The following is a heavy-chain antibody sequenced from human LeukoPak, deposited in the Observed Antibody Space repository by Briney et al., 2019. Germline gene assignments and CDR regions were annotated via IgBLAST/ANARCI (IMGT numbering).Heavy chain of an antibody. CDR2: IIPIFGTA. CDR1: GGTFSSYA. J-gene: IGHJ4*02. D-gene: IGHD1-26*01. V-gene: IGHV1-69*13. CDR3: ARVYSRSGSYYLDY. Sequence: ASVKVSCKASGGTFSSYAISWVRQAPGQGLEWMGGIIPIFGTANYAQKFQGRVTITADESTSTAYMELSSLRSEDAAVYYCARVYSRSGSYYLDYWGQGTLVTVSS.